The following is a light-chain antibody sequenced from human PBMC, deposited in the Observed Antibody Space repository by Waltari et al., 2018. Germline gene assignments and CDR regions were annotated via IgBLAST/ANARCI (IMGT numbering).Light chain of an antibody. Sequence: EMVLTRAPGALSLVPGERATLSCRASQSVSSSYLAWYQQKPGQAPRLLIYGASSRATGIPDRFSGSGSGTDFTLTISRLEPEDFAVYYCQQYGSSSYTFGQGTKLEIK. CDR2: GAS. CDR3: QQYGSSSYT. J-gene: IGKJ2*01. CDR1: QSVSSSY. V-gene: IGKV3-20*01.